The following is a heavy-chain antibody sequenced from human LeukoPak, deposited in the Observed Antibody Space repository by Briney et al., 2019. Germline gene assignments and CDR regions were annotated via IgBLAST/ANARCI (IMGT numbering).Heavy chain of an antibody. CDR3: ARGTLERYYDSSGAPRGYYFDY. CDR1: GGSFSGYY. D-gene: IGHD3-22*01. V-gene: IGHV4-34*01. CDR2: INHSGST. Sequence: SETLSLTCAVYGGSFSGYYWSWIRQPPGKGLEWIGEINHSGSTNYNPSLKSRVTISVDTSKNQFSLKLSSVTAADTAVYYCARGTLERYYDSSGAPRGYYFDYWGQGTLVTVSS. J-gene: IGHJ4*02.